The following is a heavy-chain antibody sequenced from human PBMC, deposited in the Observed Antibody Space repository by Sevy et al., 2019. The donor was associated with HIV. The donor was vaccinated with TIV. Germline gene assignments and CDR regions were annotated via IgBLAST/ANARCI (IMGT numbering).Heavy chain of an antibody. V-gene: IGHV3-30-3*01. CDR1: GFTFSSYA. D-gene: IGHD3-3*01. CDR3: ARDRGSYDFWSGYSRYYYYYGMDV. J-gene: IGHJ6*02. Sequence: GGSLRLSCAASGFTFSSYAMHWVRQAPGKGLEWVAVISYDGSNKYYADSVKGRFTISRDNSKNTLYLQMNSLRAEDTAVYYCARDRGSYDFWSGYSRYYYYYGMDVWCQGTTVTVSS. CDR2: ISYDGSNK.